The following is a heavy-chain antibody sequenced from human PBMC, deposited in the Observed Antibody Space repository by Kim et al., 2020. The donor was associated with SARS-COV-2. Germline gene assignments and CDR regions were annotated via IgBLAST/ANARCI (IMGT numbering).Heavy chain of an antibody. CDR1: GFTFSSYA. V-gene: IGHV3-23*01. Sequence: GGSLRLSCAASGFTFSSYAMSWVRQAPGKGLEWVSAISGSGGSTYYADSVKGRFTISRDNSKNTLYLQMNSLRAEDTAVYYCASPKAQYSRPNYYYYGMDVWGQGTTVTVSS. CDR2: ISGSGGST. J-gene: IGHJ6*02. D-gene: IGHD6-6*01. CDR3: ASPKAQYSRPNYYYYGMDV.